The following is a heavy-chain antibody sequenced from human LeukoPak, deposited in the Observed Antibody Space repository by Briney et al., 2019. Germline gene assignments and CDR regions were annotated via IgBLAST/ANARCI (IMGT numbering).Heavy chain of an antibody. Sequence: SVKVSCKASGGTFSSYAISWVRQAPGQGLEWMGGIIPIFGTANYAQKFQGRVTMTRDTSTSTVYMELSSLRSEDTAVYYCARDRRVYGSGSTGVMDVWGKGTTVTISS. CDR3: ARDRRVYGSGSTGVMDV. D-gene: IGHD3-10*01. J-gene: IGHJ6*04. CDR2: IIPIFGTA. V-gene: IGHV1-69*05. CDR1: GGTFSSYA.